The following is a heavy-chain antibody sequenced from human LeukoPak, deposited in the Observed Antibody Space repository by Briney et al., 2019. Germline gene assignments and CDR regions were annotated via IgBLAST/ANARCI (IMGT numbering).Heavy chain of an antibody. J-gene: IGHJ4*02. CDR2: ISSSGGTI. CDR1: GFTFSDYY. D-gene: IGHD2-8*02. V-gene: IGHV3-11*04. CDR3: ATGPSGYFFSY. Sequence: GGSLRLSCAASGFTFSDYYMTWIRQAPRQGPEWISYISSSGGTIFYADSVKGRFTISRDNGKNSLYLQMNSLRAEDTAVYYCATGPSGYFFSYWGQGTLVTVSS.